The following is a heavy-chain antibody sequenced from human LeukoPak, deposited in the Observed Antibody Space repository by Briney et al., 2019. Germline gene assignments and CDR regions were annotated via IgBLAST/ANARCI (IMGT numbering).Heavy chain of an antibody. Sequence: SETLSLTCTVSGYSISSGYYWGWIRQPPGKGLEWIGSIYHSGSTYYNPSLKSRVTISVDTSKNQFSLKLSSVTAADTAVYYCAGFIMITFGGVIVGPMDYWGQGTLVTVSS. V-gene: IGHV4-38-2*02. D-gene: IGHD3-16*02. CDR2: IYHSGST. CDR1: GYSISSGYY. CDR3: AGFIMITFGGVIVGPMDY. J-gene: IGHJ4*02.